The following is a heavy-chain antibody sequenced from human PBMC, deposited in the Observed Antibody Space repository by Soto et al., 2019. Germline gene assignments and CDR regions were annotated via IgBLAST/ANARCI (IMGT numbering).Heavy chain of an antibody. J-gene: IGHJ4*02. Sequence: EVQLLESGGGLVQPGESLRLSCAASGFTFSSYAMSWVRQAPGKGLEWVSAISGSGGSTYYADSVKGRFTISRDNSKNTLYLQMNSLRAEDTAVYYCAKSSDFWSGYSGYWGQGTLVTVSS. CDR3: AKSSDFWSGYSGY. CDR2: ISGSGGST. CDR1: GFTFSSYA. D-gene: IGHD3-3*01. V-gene: IGHV3-23*01.